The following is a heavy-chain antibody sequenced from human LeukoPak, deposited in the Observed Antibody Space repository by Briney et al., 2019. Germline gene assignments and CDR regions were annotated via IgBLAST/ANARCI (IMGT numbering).Heavy chain of an antibody. V-gene: IGHV3-23*01. CDR2: ISGSGDST. D-gene: IGHD6-19*01. CDR1: GFTFSTYA. J-gene: IGHJ4*02. CDR3: AILIAVAGPATFY. Sequence: GGSLRLSCAASGFTFSTYAMSWVRQAPGKGLEWVSSISGSGDSTYYADSVKGRFTISRDNSKNTLYLQMNRLRAEDTAVYYCAILIAVAGPATFYWGQGTLVTVSS.